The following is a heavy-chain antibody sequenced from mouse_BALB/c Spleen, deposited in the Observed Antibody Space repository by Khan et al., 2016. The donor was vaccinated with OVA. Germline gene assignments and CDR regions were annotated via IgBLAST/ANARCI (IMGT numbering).Heavy chain of an antibody. CDR3: TRWFLRYFDV. D-gene: IGHD2-3*01. Sequence: QVQLQQPGAELVRPGASAKLSCKASGYTFTNYWINWVKQRPGQGLEWIGNIYPSDNYTNYNQKFKDKATLTVDKSSSTAYMQLSSPTSEDSAVYYCTRWFLRYFDVWGAGTTVTVSS. CDR1: GYTFTNYW. V-gene: IGHV1-69*02. J-gene: IGHJ1*01. CDR2: IYPSDNYT.